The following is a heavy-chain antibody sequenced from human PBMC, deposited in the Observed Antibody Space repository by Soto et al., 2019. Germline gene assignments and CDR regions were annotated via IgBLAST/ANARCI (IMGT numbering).Heavy chain of an antibody. CDR2: ISYDGSNK. J-gene: IGHJ5*02. D-gene: IGHD2-8*01. V-gene: IGHV3-30*18. Sequence: WGSLRLSCAASGFNFRRYGMHWFRQAPGKGLEWVAVISYDGSNKYYADSVKGRFTISRDDSKNTLNLQMNSLRSEDTAMYYCAKDSVEGGDIVVMVYASHWFDHWGQGTLAIVSA. CDR1: GFNFRRYG. CDR3: AKDSVEGGDIVVMVYASHWFDH.